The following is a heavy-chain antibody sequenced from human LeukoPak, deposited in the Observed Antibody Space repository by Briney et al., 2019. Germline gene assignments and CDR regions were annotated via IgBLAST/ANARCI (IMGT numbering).Heavy chain of an antibody. D-gene: IGHD3-22*01. CDR1: GFTFSSYG. J-gene: IGHJ4*02. Sequence: GGSLRLSCVASGFTFSSYGMHWVRQAPGKGLEWVALISYDGNNKDYADSVKGRFTISRDNSKNTLYLQMNSLRAEDTAVYYCARDQRGRTGSIMMAVLITGFDYWGQGTLVTVSS. V-gene: IGHV3-30*03. CDR3: ARDQRGRTGSIMMAVLITGFDY. CDR2: ISYDGNNK.